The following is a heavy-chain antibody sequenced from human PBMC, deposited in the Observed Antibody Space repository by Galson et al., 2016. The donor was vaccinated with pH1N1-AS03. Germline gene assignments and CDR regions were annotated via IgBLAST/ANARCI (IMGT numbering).Heavy chain of an antibody. V-gene: IGHV1-3*01. CDR2: ISPGNGNT. CDR3: ARPKNGGNSQVNAFDL. CDR1: GYNFINYA. D-gene: IGHD4-23*01. J-gene: IGHJ3*01. Sequence: SVKVSCKASGYNFINYAIHWVRQAPGQSLEWMGRISPGNGNTQFSQKFQGKVTPTRDTSATTAYMELSSLRSEDTAVYYCARPKNGGNSQVNAFDLWGQGTMVTVSS.